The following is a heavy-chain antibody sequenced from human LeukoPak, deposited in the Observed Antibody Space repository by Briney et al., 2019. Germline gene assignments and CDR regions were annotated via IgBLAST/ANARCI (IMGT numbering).Heavy chain of an antibody. J-gene: IGHJ4*02. V-gene: IGHV1-18*01. Sequence: ASVKVSCKASGYTFTSYGISWVRQAPGQGLEWMGWLSTYDANTNYAQKLQGRVTMTTDTFTSTAYMELRSLRSDDTAVYYCARGGVYSNYFDCWGQGTLVTVSS. D-gene: IGHD4-11*01. CDR3: ARGGVYSNYFDC. CDR1: GYTFTSYG. CDR2: LSTYDANT.